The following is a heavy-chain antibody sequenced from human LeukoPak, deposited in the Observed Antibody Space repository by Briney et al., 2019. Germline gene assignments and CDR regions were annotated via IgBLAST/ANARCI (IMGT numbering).Heavy chain of an antibody. CDR1: GFTFSRYW. CDR2: ISSSSSYI. Sequence: GGSLRLSCAASGFTFSRYWMNWVRQAPGKGLEWVSSISSSSSYIYSADSVKGRFTISRDNAKNFLYLQMNSLRAEDTAVYYCARTYYDILTGYNPYFDYWGQGILVTVSS. V-gene: IGHV3-21*01. J-gene: IGHJ4*02. D-gene: IGHD3-9*01. CDR3: ARTYYDILTGYNPYFDY.